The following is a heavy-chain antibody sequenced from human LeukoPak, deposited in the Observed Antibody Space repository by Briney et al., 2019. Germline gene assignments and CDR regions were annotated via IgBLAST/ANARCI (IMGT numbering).Heavy chain of an antibody. CDR3: ERTQLAYYYYYMDV. D-gene: IGHD5-18*01. Sequence: PSETLSLTCAVSGSSISSGYYWGWIRQPPGKGLEWIGSIYHSGSTYYNPSLKSRVTILVDTSKNQFSLKLSSVTAADTAVYYCERTQLAYYYYYMDVWGKGTSVTVSS. V-gene: IGHV4-38-2*01. CDR2: IYHSGST. CDR1: GSSISSGYY. J-gene: IGHJ6*03.